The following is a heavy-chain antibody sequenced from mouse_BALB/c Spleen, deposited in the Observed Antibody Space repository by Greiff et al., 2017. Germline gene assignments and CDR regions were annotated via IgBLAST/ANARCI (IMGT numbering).Heavy chain of an antibody. D-gene: IGHD2-4*01. CDR1: GFTFSSDA. CDR3: ARGRPTMITTGLAD. V-gene: IGHV5-6-5*01. J-gene: IGHJ3*01. CDR2: ISSGGST. Sequence: EVKLVESGGGLVKPGGSLKLSCAASGFTFSSDAMSWVRQTPEKRLEWVASISSGGSTYYPDSVKGRFTISRDNARNILYLQMSSLRSEDTAMYYCARGRPTMITTGLADWGQGTLVTVSA.